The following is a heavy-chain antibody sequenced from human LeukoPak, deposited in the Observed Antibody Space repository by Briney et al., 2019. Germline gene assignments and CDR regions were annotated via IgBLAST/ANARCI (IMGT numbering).Heavy chain of an antibody. V-gene: IGHV3-74*03. CDR1: GFSITNSW. D-gene: IGHD2-8*02. CDR3: VRPQGILVGTPWSDWFDP. CDR2: ITGDGSVK. Sequence: PGGSLRLTCAASGFSITNSWMHWARQAPGKGLMWLARITGDGSVKQYADSVNGRFTISSDNANNSLYLQLNSLRVEDTAVYYCVRPQGILVGTPWSDWFDPWGRGTLAIVSS. J-gene: IGHJ5*02.